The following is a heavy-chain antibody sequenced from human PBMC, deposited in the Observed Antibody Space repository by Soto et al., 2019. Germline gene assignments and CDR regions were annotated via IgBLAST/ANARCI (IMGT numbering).Heavy chain of an antibody. V-gene: IGHV3-33*01. Sequence: QVQLVESGGGVVQPGRSLRLSCAASGFTFSSYGMHWVRQAPGKGLEWVAVIWYDGSNKYYADSVKGRFTISRDNSKNTLYLQMNSLRVEDTAVYYCARGSVVVVATMGESGMDVWGQGTTVTVSS. CDR3: ARGSVVVVATMGESGMDV. CDR2: IWYDGSNK. D-gene: IGHD2-15*01. CDR1: GFTFSSYG. J-gene: IGHJ6*02.